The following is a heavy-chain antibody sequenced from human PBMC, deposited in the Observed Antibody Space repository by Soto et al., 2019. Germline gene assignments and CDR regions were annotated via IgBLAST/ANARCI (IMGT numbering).Heavy chain of an antibody. CDR1: GGSFSGYY. J-gene: IGHJ3*02. Sequence: SETLSLTCAVYGGSFSGYYWSWIRQPPGKGLEWIGEINHSGSTNYNPSLKSRVTISVDTSKNQFSLKLSSVTAADTAVYYCARRNYYDSSGYYYAFDIWGQGTMVTVSS. CDR3: ARRNYYDSSGYYYAFDI. V-gene: IGHV4-34*01. D-gene: IGHD3-22*01. CDR2: INHSGST.